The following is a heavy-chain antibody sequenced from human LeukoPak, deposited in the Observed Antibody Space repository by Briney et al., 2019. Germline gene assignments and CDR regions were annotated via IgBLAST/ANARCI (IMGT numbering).Heavy chain of an antibody. Sequence: TSETLSLTCTVSGGSISSSSYYWGWIRQPPGKGLEWIGSIYYSGSTYYNPSLKSRVTISVDTSKNQFSLKLSSVTAADTAVYYCARQADDDVFYWFDPSGQAALVTVSS. J-gene: IGHJ5*02. V-gene: IGHV4-39*01. CDR2: IYYSGST. CDR3: ARQADDDVFYWFDP. D-gene: IGHD3-16*01. CDR1: GGSISSSSYY.